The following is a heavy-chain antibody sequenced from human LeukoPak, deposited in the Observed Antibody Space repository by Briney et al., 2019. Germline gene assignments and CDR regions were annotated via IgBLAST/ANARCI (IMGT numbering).Heavy chain of an antibody. CDR3: ARVVGYYGSGSELYFDY. CDR2: IYYSGST. V-gene: IGHV4-39*07. CDR1: GGSISSSSYY. Sequence: ASETLSLTCTVSGGSISSSSYYWGWIRQPPGKGLEWIGSIYYSGSTYYNTSLKSRVTISVDTSKNQLSLKLSSVTAADTAVYYCARVVGYYGSGSELYFDYWGQGTLVTVSS. D-gene: IGHD3-10*01. J-gene: IGHJ4*02.